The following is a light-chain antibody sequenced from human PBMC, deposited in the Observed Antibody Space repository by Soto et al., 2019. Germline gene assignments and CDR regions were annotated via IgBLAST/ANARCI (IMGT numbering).Light chain of an antibody. V-gene: IGKV3-15*01. Sequence: EIVMTQSPATLSVAPGERATLSCRASQSVSSKLDWYQQKPGQAPRLLISGASTRATGTPARLSGSGSWTEFTLTISSLQSEDFALYDCQQYNNWPEITFGQGTRLEIK. J-gene: IGKJ5*01. CDR1: QSVSSK. CDR2: GAS. CDR3: QQYNNWPEIT.